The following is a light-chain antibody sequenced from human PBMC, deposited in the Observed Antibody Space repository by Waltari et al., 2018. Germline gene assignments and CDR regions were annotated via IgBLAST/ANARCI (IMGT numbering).Light chain of an antibody. V-gene: IGLV2-8*01. Sequence: QSALTQPPSASGSPGQSVTISCTGTSSDVGGYNYVSWYQQHPGKAPKLMIYEVTKRPSGVPDRFSGSKSGNTASLTVSGLQAEDEADYYCYSYAGSNIWVFGGGTKLTVL. CDR2: EVT. CDR1: SSDVGGYNY. CDR3: YSYAGSNIWV. J-gene: IGLJ3*02.